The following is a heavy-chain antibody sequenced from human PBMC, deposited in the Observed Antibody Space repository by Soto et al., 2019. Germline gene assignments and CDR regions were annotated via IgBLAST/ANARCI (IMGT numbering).Heavy chain of an antibody. CDR3: ARGRGILTGYYPTYYYYYGMDV. Sequence: AETLSLTCAVYGGSFSGYYWSWIRQPPGKGLEWIGEINRSGSTNYNPSLTSRETISVDTSENQFSLKHSSVTAADTAVYYCARGRGILTGYYPTYYYYYGMDVWGQGTTVTVSS. CDR2: INRSGST. V-gene: IGHV4-34*01. J-gene: IGHJ6*02. CDR1: GGSFSGYY. D-gene: IGHD3-9*01.